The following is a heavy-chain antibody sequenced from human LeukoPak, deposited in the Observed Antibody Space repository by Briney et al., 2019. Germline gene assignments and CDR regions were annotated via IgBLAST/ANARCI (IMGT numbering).Heavy chain of an antibody. D-gene: IGHD5-24*01. V-gene: IGHV4-39*01. CDR3: ATLNTDGWYFDS. CDR1: GGSISNSRYY. CDR2: IYYSGAT. J-gene: IGHJ4*02. Sequence: SETLSLTCSVSGGSISNSRYYWGRLRQPPGKGLEWIGSIYYSGATNSNPSLKSRLTISVDTSKNQFSLKLGSVTAADAAVYYCATLNTDGWYFDSWGQGTLVTVSS.